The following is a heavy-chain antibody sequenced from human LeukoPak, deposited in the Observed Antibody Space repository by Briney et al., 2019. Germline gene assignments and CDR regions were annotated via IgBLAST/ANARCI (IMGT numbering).Heavy chain of an antibody. J-gene: IGHJ6*03. V-gene: IGHV4-59*01. CDR1: GASFSTNY. D-gene: IGHD1-1*01. CDR3: ARLYQQSKWKYYYYYMDV. Sequence: SETLSLTCSVSGASFSTNYWSWIRQPPGRGLEWIGYVFDSGSTNYNPSLKSRVTISVDTSTKQLSLRLSSVTAADTAVYCARLYQQSKWKYYYYYMDVWGKGTAVTVSS. CDR2: VFDSGST.